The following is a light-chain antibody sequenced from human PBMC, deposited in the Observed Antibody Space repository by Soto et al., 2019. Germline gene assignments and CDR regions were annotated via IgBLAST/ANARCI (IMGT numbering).Light chain of an antibody. CDR3: QQYGSSIT. J-gene: IGKJ5*01. CDR2: GAS. CDR1: QSVSSSY. Sequence: EIVLTQSPGTLSLSPGERATLSCRASQSVSSSYLAWYQQKPGQAPRLLIYGASSRATGIPDRFSGRGSGTDFTLTISRLEPEDFAVYYCQQYGSSITFCQGTRLEIK. V-gene: IGKV3-20*01.